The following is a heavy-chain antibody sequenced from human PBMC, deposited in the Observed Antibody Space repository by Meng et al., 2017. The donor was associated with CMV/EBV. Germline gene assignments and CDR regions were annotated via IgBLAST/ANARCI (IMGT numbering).Heavy chain of an antibody. J-gene: IGHJ5*02. D-gene: IGHD1-26*01. CDR2: INHSGST. CDR3: ARGVGGWFDP. CDR1: GGSFSGYY. V-gene: IGHV4-34*01. Sequence: EQFEQGAAVLLTPSDVRFLTSAVIGGSFSGYYWSWIRTPPGKGLEWIGEINHSGSTNYNPSLKSRVTISVDTSKNQFSLKLSSVTAADTAVYYCARGVGGWFDPWGQGTLVTVSS.